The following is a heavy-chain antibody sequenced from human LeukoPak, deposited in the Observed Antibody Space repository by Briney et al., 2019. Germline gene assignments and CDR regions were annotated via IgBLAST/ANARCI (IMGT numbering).Heavy chain of an antibody. CDR1: GFTFSSYW. D-gene: IGHD3-10*01. J-gene: IGHJ4*02. V-gene: IGHV3-7*01. CDR3: VRDGRGGYLDN. CDR2: INEGGSQR. Sequence: PGGSLRLSCAASGFTFSSYWTSWVRQTPGKGLEWMANINEGGSQRYYVDSVKGRFTISRDNAKNSVYLQMGSLRVEDTAVYYCVRDGRGGYLDNWGQGTLVTVSS.